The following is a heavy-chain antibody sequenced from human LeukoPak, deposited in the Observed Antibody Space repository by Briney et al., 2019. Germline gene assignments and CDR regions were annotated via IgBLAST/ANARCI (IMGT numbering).Heavy chain of an antibody. J-gene: IGHJ4*02. CDR1: GGSFSGYY. Sequence: SETLSLTCAVYGGSFSGYYWSWIRQPPGKGLEWIGEINHSGSTYYNPSLKSRVTISVDTSKNQLSLKLSSVTAADTAVYYCARGKTFTPFYDSSGYLDYWGQGTLVTVSS. CDR2: INHSGST. D-gene: IGHD3-22*01. V-gene: IGHV4-34*01. CDR3: ARGKTFTPFYDSSGYLDY.